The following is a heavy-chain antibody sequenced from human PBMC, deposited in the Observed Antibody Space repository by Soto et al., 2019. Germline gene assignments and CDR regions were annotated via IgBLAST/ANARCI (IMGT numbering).Heavy chain of an antibody. V-gene: IGHV4-34*01. D-gene: IGHD3-22*01. Sequence: ASETLSLTCAVYGGSFSGYYWSWIRQPPGKGLEWIGEINHSGSTNYNPSLKSRVTISVDTSKNQFSLKLSSVTAADTAVYYCARSYDSSGYYYYYYGMDVWGQGTTVTVSS. CDR3: ARSYDSSGYYYYYYGMDV. J-gene: IGHJ6*02. CDR2: INHSGST. CDR1: GGSFSGYY.